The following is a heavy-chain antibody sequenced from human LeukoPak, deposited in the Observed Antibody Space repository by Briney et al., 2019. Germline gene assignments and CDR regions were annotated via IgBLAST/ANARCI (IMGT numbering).Heavy chain of an antibody. D-gene: IGHD6-6*01. Sequence: SETLSLTCAVYGGSFSGYYWIWIRQPPGKGLEWIGEINHSGSTNYNPSLKSRVTISVDTSKDQVYLKLSCVTAADPAVYYCARGPSFPRRYSSSFSYYFDYWGQGTLVTVSS. CDR3: ARGPSFPRRYSSSFSYYFDY. J-gene: IGHJ4*02. CDR2: INHSGST. V-gene: IGHV4-34*01. CDR1: GGSFSGYY.